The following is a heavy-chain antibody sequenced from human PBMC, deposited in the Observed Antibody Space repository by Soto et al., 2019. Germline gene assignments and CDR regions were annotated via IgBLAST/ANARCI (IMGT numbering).Heavy chain of an antibody. CDR3: AKEIDRYSSGWYPLFDY. D-gene: IGHD6-19*01. J-gene: IGHJ4*02. Sequence: GGSLRLSCAASGFTFSSYAMSWVRQAPGKGLEWVSAISGSGGSTYYADSVKGRFTISRDNSKNTLYLQMNSLRAEDTAVYYCAKEIDRYSSGWYPLFDYRGQGTLVTVSS. V-gene: IGHV3-23*01. CDR1: GFTFSSYA. CDR2: ISGSGGST.